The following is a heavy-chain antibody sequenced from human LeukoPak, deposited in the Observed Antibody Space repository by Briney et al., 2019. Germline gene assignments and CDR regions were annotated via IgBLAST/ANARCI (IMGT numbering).Heavy chain of an antibody. V-gene: IGHV1-18*01. CDR3: ARTPSITFGGVIVPYYYYYYMDV. D-gene: IGHD3-16*02. Sequence: ASVKVSCKASGYTFTSYGISWVRQAPGQGLEWMGWISAYNGNTNYAQKLQGRVTMTTDTSTSKAYMELRSLRSDDTAVYYCARTPSITFGGVIVPYYYYYYMDVWGKGTTVTVSS. J-gene: IGHJ6*03. CDR2: ISAYNGNT. CDR1: GYTFTSYG.